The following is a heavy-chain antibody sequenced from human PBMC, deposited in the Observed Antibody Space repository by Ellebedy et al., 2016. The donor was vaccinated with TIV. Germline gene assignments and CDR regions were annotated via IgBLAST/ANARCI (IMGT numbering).Heavy chain of an antibody. CDR2: IWYDGSNK. V-gene: IGHV3-33*08. J-gene: IGHJ4*02. D-gene: IGHD3-22*01. Sequence: GESLKISXAASGFTFSSYAMRWVRQAPGKGLEWVAVIWYDGSNKYYADSVKGRFTISRDNAKNSLYLQMNSLRAEDTAVYYCARAWAITMIVVVTLPDYWGQGTLVTVSS. CDR3: ARAWAITMIVVVTLPDY. CDR1: GFTFSSYA.